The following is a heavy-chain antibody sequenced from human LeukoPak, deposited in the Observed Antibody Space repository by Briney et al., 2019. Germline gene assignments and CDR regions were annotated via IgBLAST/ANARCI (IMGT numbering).Heavy chain of an antibody. CDR2: ISGSGGNT. CDR3: ARGSRGYSSLSADY. V-gene: IGHV3-23*01. D-gene: IGHD6-6*01. Sequence: QPGGSLRLSCAASGLTLSSYAMICVRQAPGKGLEWVSVISGSGGNTYYADSVKGRFTISRDNSKNTLYLQMNSLRVDDTAVYSCARGSRGYSSLSADYWGQGTLVTVSS. J-gene: IGHJ4*02. CDR1: GLTLSSYA.